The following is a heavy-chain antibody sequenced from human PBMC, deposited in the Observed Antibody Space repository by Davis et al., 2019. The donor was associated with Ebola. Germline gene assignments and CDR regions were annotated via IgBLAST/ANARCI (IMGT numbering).Heavy chain of an antibody. CDR2: MYYSGST. Sequence: SETLSLTCIVSGGSISSSSYYWGWIRQPPGKGLEWIGTMYYSGSTYYNPSLKSRVTISVDTSKNQFSLKLSSVTAADTAVYYCARARGYSYGTNWYDPWGQGTLVTVSS. CDR1: GGSISSSSYY. CDR3: ARARGYSYGTNWYDP. V-gene: IGHV4-39*01. D-gene: IGHD5-18*01. J-gene: IGHJ5*02.